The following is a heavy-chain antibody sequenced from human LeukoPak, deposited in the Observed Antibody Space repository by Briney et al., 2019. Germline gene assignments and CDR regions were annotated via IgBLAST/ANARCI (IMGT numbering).Heavy chain of an antibody. CDR1: GGSISSGGYY. J-gene: IGHJ4*02. Sequence: SETLSLTCTVSGGSISSGGYYWSWIRPQPGKGLEWIGYIYYSGSTYYNPSLKSRVTISVDTSKNQFSLKLSSVTAADTAVYYCARDRSGYCSSSSCYELDYWGQGTLVTVSS. CDR2: IYYSGST. D-gene: IGHD2-2*01. V-gene: IGHV4-31*03. CDR3: ARDRSGYCSSSSCYELDY.